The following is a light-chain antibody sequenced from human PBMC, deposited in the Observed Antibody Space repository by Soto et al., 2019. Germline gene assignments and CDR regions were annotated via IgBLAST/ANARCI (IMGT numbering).Light chain of an antibody. Sequence: IVMTQSPATLSVSPGERATLSCRAGQSIDNRLAWYQQRPGQAPRLLIYAASTRATGIPARFGGSGSGTEFTLTISGLQSEDFGVYYCQQYYSWRTFGQGTKVDIK. J-gene: IGKJ1*01. CDR1: QSIDNR. V-gene: IGKV3-15*01. CDR2: AAS. CDR3: QQYYSWRT.